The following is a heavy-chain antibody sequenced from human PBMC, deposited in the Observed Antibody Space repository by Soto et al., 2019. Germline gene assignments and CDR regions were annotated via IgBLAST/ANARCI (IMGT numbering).Heavy chain of an antibody. CDR3: ARGQTYLGV. CDR1: RDTFNKYA. J-gene: IGHJ6*02. CDR2: IIPIFSSR. V-gene: IGHV1-69*01. Sequence: QVQLVQSGAEVKKPGSSVKVSCKTSRDTFNKYAFNWVRQAPGQGLEWMGWIIPIFSSRNYAEKFQGRVTITADDSTSTAYTELRSLRFEDTALYYCARGQTYLGVWGQGTTVTISS.